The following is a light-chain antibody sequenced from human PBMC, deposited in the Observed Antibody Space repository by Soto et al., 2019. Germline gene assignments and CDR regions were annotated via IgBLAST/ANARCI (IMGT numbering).Light chain of an antibody. V-gene: IGKV3-15*01. CDR3: QQYNNWPPWT. Sequence: EIVMTQSPATLSVSPGERATLSCRASQSVSSNLAWYQQRPGQAPRLLMYGASTRATGIPARFSGSGSGTEFTLTISSLQSEDFAIYYCQQYNNWPPWTFGQETKVEIK. CDR2: GAS. J-gene: IGKJ1*01. CDR1: QSVSSN.